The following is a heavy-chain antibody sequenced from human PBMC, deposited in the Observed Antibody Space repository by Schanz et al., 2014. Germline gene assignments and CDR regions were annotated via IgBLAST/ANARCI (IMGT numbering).Heavy chain of an antibody. CDR1: GFTFHTYD. V-gene: IGHV3-30-3*01. D-gene: IGHD3-3*01. J-gene: IGHJ4*02. CDR3: ARDLLVSHYDFWSGNDY. Sequence: EESGGGVVQPGRSLRLSCAASGFTFHTYDMHWVRQAPGKGLEWVAQISHDGHRDFYADSVKGRFTVSRDNSKNTLYLQMNSLRADDTAVYYCARDLLVSHYDFWSGNDYWGQGTLVTVSS. CDR2: ISHDGHRD.